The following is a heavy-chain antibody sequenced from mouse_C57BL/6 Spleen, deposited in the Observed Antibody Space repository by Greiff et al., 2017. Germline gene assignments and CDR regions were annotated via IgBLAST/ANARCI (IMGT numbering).Heavy chain of an antibody. CDR3: ARGNSNYDYYAMDY. D-gene: IGHD2-5*01. CDR1: GYTFTSYG. V-gene: IGHV1-81*01. CDR2: IYPRSGNT. Sequence: VQLQQSGAELARPGASVKLSCKASGYTFTSYGISWVKQRTGQGLEWIGEIYPRSGNTYYTEKFKGKATLTADKSSSPAYMELRSLTSEDSAVYFCARGNSNYDYYAMDYWGQGTSVTVSA. J-gene: IGHJ4*01.